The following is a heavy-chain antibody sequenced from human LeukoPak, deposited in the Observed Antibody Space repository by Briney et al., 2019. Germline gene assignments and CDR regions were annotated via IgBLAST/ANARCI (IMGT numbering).Heavy chain of an antibody. V-gene: IGHV4-34*01. J-gene: IGHJ4*02. Sequence: SETLSLTGAVYGGSFSGYYWSWIRQPPGKGLEWIGEINHSGSTNYNPSPKSRVTISVDTSKNQFSLKLSSVTAADTAVYYCERDFWSGYYIFDYWGQGTLVTVSS. D-gene: IGHD3-3*01. CDR3: ERDFWSGYYIFDY. CDR2: INHSGST. CDR1: GGSFSGYY.